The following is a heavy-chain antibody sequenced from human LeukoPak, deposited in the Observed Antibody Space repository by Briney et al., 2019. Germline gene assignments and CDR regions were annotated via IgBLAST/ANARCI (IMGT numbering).Heavy chain of an antibody. D-gene: IGHD6-19*01. CDR3: ARGKAGYSSGWSY. CDR1: GGSFSGYY. CDR2: INHSGST. V-gene: IGHV4-34*01. Sequence: SETLSLTCAVYGGSFSGYYWSWVRQPPGKGLEWIGEINHSGSTNYNPSLKSRVTISVDTSKNQFSLKLSSVTAADTAVYYCARGKAGYSSGWSYWGQGTLVTVSP. J-gene: IGHJ4*02.